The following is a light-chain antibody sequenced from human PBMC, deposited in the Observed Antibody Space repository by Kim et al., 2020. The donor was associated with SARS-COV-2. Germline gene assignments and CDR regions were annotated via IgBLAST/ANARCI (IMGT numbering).Light chain of an antibody. CDR3: LQHNTYPIT. CDR1: QDISND. J-gene: IGKJ5*01. Sequence: DIQMTQSPSSLSASVGDRVTITCQASQDISNDLDWYQQKPGKAPKRLIYDASNLQSGVPSRFSGSGSGTDFTLTISSVQPEDFATYYCLQHNTYPITFGQGTRLEIK. V-gene: IGKV1-17*01. CDR2: DAS.